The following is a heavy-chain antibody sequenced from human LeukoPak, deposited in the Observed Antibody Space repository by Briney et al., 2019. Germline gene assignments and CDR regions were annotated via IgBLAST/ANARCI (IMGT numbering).Heavy chain of an antibody. D-gene: IGHD2-8*01. V-gene: IGHV3-21*01. CDR1: GFTFSSYS. Sequence: GGSLGLSCAASGFTFSSYSMNWVRQAPGKGLEWVSSISSSSSYIYYADSVKGRFTISRDNAKNSLYLQMNSLRAEDTAVYYCARARRRCTNGVCSYYYYMDVWGKGTTVTVSS. J-gene: IGHJ6*03. CDR2: ISSSSSYI. CDR3: ARARRRCTNGVCSYYYYMDV.